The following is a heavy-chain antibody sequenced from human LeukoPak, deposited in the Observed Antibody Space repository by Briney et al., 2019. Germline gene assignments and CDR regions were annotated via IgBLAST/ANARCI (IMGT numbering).Heavy chain of an antibody. D-gene: IGHD2-15*01. J-gene: IGHJ4*02. CDR2: VNTNTGNP. CDR1: GYTFTSYA. V-gene: IGHV7-4-1*02. Sequence: GASVKVSCKASGYTFTSYAMNWVRQAPGQGLEWMGWVNTNTGNPTYAQGFTGRFVFSLDTSVSTAYLQISSLKAEDTAVYYCARAGEGYCSGGSCPYYFDYWGQGTLVTVSS. CDR3: ARAGEGYCSGGSCPYYFDY.